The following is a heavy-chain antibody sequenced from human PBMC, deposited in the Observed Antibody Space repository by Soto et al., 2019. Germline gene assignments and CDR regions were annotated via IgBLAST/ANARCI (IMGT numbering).Heavy chain of an antibody. D-gene: IGHD3-9*01. CDR2: IYHSGST. V-gene: IGHV4-30-2*01. CDR1: GGSISSGGYS. Sequence: PSETLSLTCAVSGGSISSGGYSWSWIRQPPGKGLEWIGYIYHSGSTYYNPSLKSRVTISVDRSKNQFSLKLSSVTAADTAVYYCARSELRYPPDYWGQGTLVTVSS. CDR3: ARSELRYPPDY. J-gene: IGHJ4*02.